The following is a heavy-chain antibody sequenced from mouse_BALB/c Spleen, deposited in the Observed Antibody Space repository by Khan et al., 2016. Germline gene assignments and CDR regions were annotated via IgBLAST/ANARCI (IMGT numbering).Heavy chain of an antibody. D-gene: IGHD1-1*01. CDR1: GYTFISYV. CDR2: INPYNDGT. V-gene: IGHV1S136*01. Sequence: VQLKQSGPELVKPGASVKMSCKASGYTFISYVMHWVKQKPGQGLEWIGYINPYNDGTKYNEKFKGKATLTSDKSSSTAYMELSSLTSEDSAVFYGERRGYYGSNDAWFAYWGQGTLVTVSA. CDR3: ERRGYYGSNDAWFAY. J-gene: IGHJ3*01.